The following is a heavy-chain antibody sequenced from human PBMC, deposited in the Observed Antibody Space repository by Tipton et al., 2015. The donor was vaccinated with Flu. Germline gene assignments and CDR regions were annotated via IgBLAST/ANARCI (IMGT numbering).Heavy chain of an antibody. J-gene: IGHJ4*02. CDR1: GDSISSHY. CDR3: ARDQSTNWNYDFFDY. Sequence: TLSLTCTVSGDSISSHYWSWIRQPAGKGLEWIGRIYISGNTQYNPSLNSRVAMSVDTSKNQFSLNLNSVTAADTAVYYCARDQSTNWNYDFFDYWGQGTLVTVSS. V-gene: IGHV4-4*07. D-gene: IGHD1-7*01. CDR2: IYISGNT.